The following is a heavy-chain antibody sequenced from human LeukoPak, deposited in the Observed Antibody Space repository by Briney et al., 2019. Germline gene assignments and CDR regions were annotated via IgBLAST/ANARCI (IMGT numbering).Heavy chain of an antibody. J-gene: IGHJ3*02. V-gene: IGHV4-4*07. CDR1: GGSISSYY. D-gene: IGHD3-3*01. CDR3: ARDYPEILTTLDAFDI. CDR2: IYTSGST. Sequence: SETLPLTCTVSGGSISSYYWSWIRQPAGKGLEWIGRIYTSGSTNYNPSLKSRVTMSVDTSKNQFSLKLSSVTAADTAVYYCARDYPEILTTLDAFDIWGQGTMVTVSS.